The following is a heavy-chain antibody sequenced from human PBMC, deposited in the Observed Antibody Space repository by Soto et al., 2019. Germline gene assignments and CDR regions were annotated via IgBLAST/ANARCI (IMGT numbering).Heavy chain of an antibody. J-gene: IGHJ4*01. CDR1: GVSISSGDDY. V-gene: IGHV4-30-4*01. Sequence: SETLSLTCIVSGVSISSGDDYWSWIRQPPGKGLEWIGYIYSSGSTYCNPSLRSRATISADTSKNQFSLELTSVTAADTAVYYCARGGGYDYWGHGALVTVSS. CDR2: IYSSGST. CDR3: ARGGGYDY. D-gene: IGHD3-22*01.